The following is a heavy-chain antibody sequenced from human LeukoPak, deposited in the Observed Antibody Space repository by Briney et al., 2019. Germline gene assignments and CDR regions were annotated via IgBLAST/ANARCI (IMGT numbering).Heavy chain of an antibody. CDR3: ARSAAGTYY. Sequence: GGSLRPSCVASGFTFSSYSMNWVRQAPGKGLEWVSSISSSSSYKYYTDSVKGRFTISRDNAKNSLYLQMNSLRAEDTAVYYCARSAAGTYYWGQGSPGSVSS. D-gene: IGHD1-1*01. CDR1: GFTFSSYS. CDR2: ISSSSSYK. V-gene: IGHV3-21*01. J-gene: IGHJ4*02.